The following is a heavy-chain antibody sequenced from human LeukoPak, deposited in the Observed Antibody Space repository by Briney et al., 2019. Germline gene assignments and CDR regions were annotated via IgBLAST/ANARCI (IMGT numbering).Heavy chain of an antibody. Sequence: PGGSLRLSGAASGFTFSAYNMNWVRQAPGKGLEWVSCISSSSNYIYYADSVKGRFTSSRDNAKNSLFPQMNSLRAEDTAVYYCARDEGVSFDYWGQGILVTVSS. V-gene: IGHV3-21*01. CDR3: ARDEGVSFDY. J-gene: IGHJ4*02. CDR1: GFTFSAYN. CDR2: ISSSSNYI.